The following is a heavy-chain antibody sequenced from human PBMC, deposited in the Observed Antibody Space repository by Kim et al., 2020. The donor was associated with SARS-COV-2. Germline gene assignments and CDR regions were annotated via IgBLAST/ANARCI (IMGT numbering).Heavy chain of an antibody. J-gene: IGHJ3*01. CDR3: AKAAIITV. Sequence: GGSLRLSCAASGFTFRTYGMSWVRQAPGKGLEWISTIGNNGGSTLYADSVKGRFTISRDNSKDTLYVQMNSLKAEDTAVYYCAKAAIITVWGQGTVVTVSS. V-gene: IGHV3-23*01. CDR2: IGNNGGST. CDR1: GFTFRTYG. D-gene: IGHD3-10*01.